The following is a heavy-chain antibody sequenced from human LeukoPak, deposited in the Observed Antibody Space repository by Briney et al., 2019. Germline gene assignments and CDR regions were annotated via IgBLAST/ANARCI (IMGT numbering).Heavy chain of an antibody. V-gene: IGHV4-30-4*01. D-gene: IGHD3-3*01. J-gene: IGHJ4*02. CDR3: ARGYYDFWSGYSTTFDY. CDR1: GGSISSGDYY. Sequence: PSETLSLTCTVSGGSISSGDYYWSWIRQPPGKGLEWIVYIYYSGSTYYNPSLKSRVTISVDTSKNQFSLKLSSVTAADTAVYYCARGYYDFWSGYSTTFDYWGQGTLVTVSS. CDR2: IYYSGST.